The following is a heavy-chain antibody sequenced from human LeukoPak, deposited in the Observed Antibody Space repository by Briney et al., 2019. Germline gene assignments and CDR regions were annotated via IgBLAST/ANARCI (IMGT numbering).Heavy chain of an antibody. CDR2: ISGSSGNT. CDR3: ARFIAAPYYFDY. D-gene: IGHD6-13*01. J-gene: IGHJ4*02. Sequence: SGGSLRLSCAASGFTFSSYAMSWVRQAPGKGLEWVSAISGSSGNTYYADSVKGRFTISRDNSKNTLYLQMNNLRAEDTAVYYCARFIAAPYYFDYWGRGTLVTVSS. CDR1: GFTFSSYA. V-gene: IGHV3-23*01.